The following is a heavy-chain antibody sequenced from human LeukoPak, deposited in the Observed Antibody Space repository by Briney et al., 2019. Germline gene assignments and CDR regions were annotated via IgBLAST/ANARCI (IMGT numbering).Heavy chain of an antibody. D-gene: IGHD6-13*01. CDR2: IYDSGST. CDR3: AGHVWGSSWYYWFDP. CDR1: GGSISSSSHY. Sequence: SETLSLTCTVSGGSISSSSHYWGWIRQPPGKGLEWIGSIYDSGSTYYNPSLKSRVTISVDTSKNQFSLKLTSMTAADTAVYYCAGHVWGSSWYYWFDPWGQGTLVTVSS. J-gene: IGHJ5*02. V-gene: IGHV4-39*01.